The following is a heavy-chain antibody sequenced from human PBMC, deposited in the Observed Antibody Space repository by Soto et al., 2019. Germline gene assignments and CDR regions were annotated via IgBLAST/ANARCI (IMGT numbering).Heavy chain of an antibody. CDR3: AKGPHYYDSSGPIGAN. V-gene: IGHV3-23*01. J-gene: IGHJ4*02. D-gene: IGHD3-22*01. CDR1: GFTFSSYA. CDR2: ISGSGGST. Sequence: GSLRLSCAASGFTFSSYAMSWVRQAPGKGLEWVSAISGSGGSTYYADSVKGRFTISRDNSKNTLYLQMNSLRAEDTAVYYCAKGPHYYDSSGPIGANWGQGTLVTVSS.